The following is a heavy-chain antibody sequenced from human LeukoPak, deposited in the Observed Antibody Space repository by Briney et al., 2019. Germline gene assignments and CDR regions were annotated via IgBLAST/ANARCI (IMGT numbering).Heavy chain of an antibody. D-gene: IGHD5-12*01. J-gene: IGHJ3*02. Sequence: SVKVSCKASGGTFSSYAISWVRQAPGQGLEWMGGIIPIFGTANYAQKFQGRVTITADESTSTAYMVLSSLRSEDTAVYYCASRYSGYVRDAFDIWGQGTMVTVSS. V-gene: IGHV1-69*01. CDR1: GGTFSSYA. CDR3: ASRYSGYVRDAFDI. CDR2: IIPIFGTA.